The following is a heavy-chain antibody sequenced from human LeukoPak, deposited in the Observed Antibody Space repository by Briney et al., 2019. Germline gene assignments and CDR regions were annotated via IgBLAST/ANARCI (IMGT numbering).Heavy chain of an antibody. V-gene: IGHV5-10-1*01. CDR3: ARRYCSSASCYKSGAFDI. Sequence: GESLKISCKGFGYIFTNYWINWVRQLPGKGLEWMGRIDPSDSYTNYSPSFQGHVTISTDKSVSTAYLQWSSLKASDTAMYYCARRYCSSASCYKSGAFDIWGQGTMVTVSS. CDR1: GYIFTNYW. CDR2: IDPSDSYT. J-gene: IGHJ3*02. D-gene: IGHD2-2*02.